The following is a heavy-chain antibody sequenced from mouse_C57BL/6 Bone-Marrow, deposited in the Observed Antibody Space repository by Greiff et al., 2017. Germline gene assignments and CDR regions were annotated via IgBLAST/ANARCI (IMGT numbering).Heavy chain of an antibody. J-gene: IGHJ1*03. D-gene: IGHD1-1*01. CDR3: AIVEVDGSSGDWYFEV. Sequence: QVQLQQSGPELVKPGASVKLSCKASGYTFTSYDINWVKQRPGQGLEWIGWIYPRDGSTKYNAKFKGKATLTVDTSSSTAYMELHRLTSAGSAVYFCAIVEVDGSSGDWYFEVGGRGTTGTVSS. CDR2: IYPRDGST. V-gene: IGHV1-85*01. CDR1: GYTFTSYD.